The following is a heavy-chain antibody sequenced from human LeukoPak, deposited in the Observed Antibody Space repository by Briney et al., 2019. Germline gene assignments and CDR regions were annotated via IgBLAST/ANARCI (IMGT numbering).Heavy chain of an antibody. CDR1: GGSISSSGYY. J-gene: IGHJ6*03. CDR3: ARSSFTYDSSGYWGYYYYYMDV. Sequence: PSETLSLTCTVSGGSISSSGYYWGWIRQPSGKGLEWIGSMYYSGSTYYNPSLKSRVTISVDTSKNQFSLKLSSVTAADTAVYYCARSSFTYDSSGYWGYYYYYMDVWGKGTTVTISS. V-gene: IGHV4-39*07. CDR2: MYYSGST. D-gene: IGHD3-22*01.